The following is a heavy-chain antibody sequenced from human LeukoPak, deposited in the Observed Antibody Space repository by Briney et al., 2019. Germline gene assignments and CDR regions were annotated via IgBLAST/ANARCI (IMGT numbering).Heavy chain of an antibody. J-gene: IGHJ4*02. Sequence: SQTLSLTCTVSGGSMSSGDYYWSWIRQPPGKGLEWIGYIHYSGSTYYNPSLKSRVTISVDTSKNQFSLKLSSVTAADTAVYYCARAFITIFGVVTYYFDYWGQGTLVTVSS. D-gene: IGHD3-3*01. CDR1: GGSMSSGDYY. CDR2: IHYSGST. CDR3: ARAFITIFGVVTYYFDY. V-gene: IGHV4-30-4*01.